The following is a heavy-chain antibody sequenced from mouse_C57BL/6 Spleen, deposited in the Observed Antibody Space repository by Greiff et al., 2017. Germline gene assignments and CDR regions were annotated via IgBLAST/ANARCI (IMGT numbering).Heavy chain of an antibody. CDR3: ARVDGYYSNWYFDV. Sequence: EVQRVESEGGLVQPGSSMKLSCTASGFTFSDYYMAWVRQVPEKGLEWVAKINYDGSSTYYLDSLKSRFIISRENAKNILYLQMSSLKSEDTATYYCARVDGYYSNWYFDVWGTGTTVTVSS. CDR2: INYDGSST. D-gene: IGHD2-3*01. V-gene: IGHV5-16*01. J-gene: IGHJ1*03. CDR1: GFTFSDYY.